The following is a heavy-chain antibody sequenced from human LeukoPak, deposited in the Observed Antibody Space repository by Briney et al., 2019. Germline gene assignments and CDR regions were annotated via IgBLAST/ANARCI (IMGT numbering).Heavy chain of an antibody. J-gene: IGHJ3*02. CDR1: GFTVSSNY. D-gene: IGHD5-24*01. CDR2: IYSCGST. CDR3: ASEVEMATIDHAFDI. V-gene: IGHV3-53*01. Sequence: PGGSLRLSCAASGFTVSSNYMSWVRQAPGKGLEWVSVIYSCGSTYYADSVKGRFTISRDNSKNTLYLQMNSLRAEDTAVYYCASEVEMATIDHAFDIWGQGTMVTVSS.